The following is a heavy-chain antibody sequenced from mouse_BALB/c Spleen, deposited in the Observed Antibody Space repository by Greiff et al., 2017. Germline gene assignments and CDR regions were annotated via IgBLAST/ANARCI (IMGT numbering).Heavy chain of an antibody. CDR2: INSNGGST. D-gene: IGHD3-1*01. CDR1: GFTFSSYY. CDR3: AREGYDY. V-gene: IGHV5-6-2*01. Sequence: EVKLVESGGGLVKLGGSLKLSCAASGFTFSSYYMSWVRQTPEKRLELVAAINSNGGSTYYPDTVKGRFTIARDNAKNTLYLQMSSLKSEDTALYYCAREGYDYWGQGTTLTVSS. J-gene: IGHJ2*01.